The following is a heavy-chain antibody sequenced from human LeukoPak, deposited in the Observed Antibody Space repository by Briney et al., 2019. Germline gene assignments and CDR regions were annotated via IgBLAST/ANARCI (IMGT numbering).Heavy chain of an antibody. D-gene: IGHD5-12*01. J-gene: IGHJ4*02. V-gene: IGHV3-66*01. Sequence: GGSLRLSCAASGFTVSSNYMSWVRQAPGKGLESVSVIYSGGSTYYADSVKGRFTISRDNSKNTLYLQMNSLRAEDTAVYYCAREYGGYGDFDYWGQGTLVTVSS. CDR3: AREYGGYGDFDY. CDR2: IYSGGST. CDR1: GFTVSSNY.